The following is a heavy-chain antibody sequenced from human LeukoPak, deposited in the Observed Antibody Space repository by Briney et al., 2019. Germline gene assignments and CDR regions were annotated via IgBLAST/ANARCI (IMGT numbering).Heavy chain of an antibody. CDR1: GYTFTSHD. V-gene: IGHV1-8*01. CDR2: MNPNSGNT. Sequence: GASVKVSCQGSGYTFTSHDINWVGQATGRGLEWMGWMNPNSGNTGYAQKFQGRVTMTRNTYISTAYMGLSSLRSEYTAVYYCARGSPGYYYYYYMGVWGKGTTVTVSS. J-gene: IGHJ6*03. D-gene: IGHD2-2*01. CDR3: ARGSPGYYYYYYMGV.